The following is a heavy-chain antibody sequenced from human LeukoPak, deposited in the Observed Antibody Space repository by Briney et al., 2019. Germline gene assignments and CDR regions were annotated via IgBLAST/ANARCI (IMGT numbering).Heavy chain of an antibody. CDR2: IIPIFGTA. CDR3: ARDSGCSGGSCYPSIHYYVDV. D-gene: IGHD2-15*01. Sequence: GSSVKVSCKASGGTFSSYAISWVRQAPGQGLEWMGGIIPIFGTANYAQKFQGRVTITTDESTSTAYMELSSLRSEDTAVYYCARDSGCSGGSCYPSIHYYVDVWGKGTTVTVSS. V-gene: IGHV1-69*05. J-gene: IGHJ6*03. CDR1: GGTFSSYA.